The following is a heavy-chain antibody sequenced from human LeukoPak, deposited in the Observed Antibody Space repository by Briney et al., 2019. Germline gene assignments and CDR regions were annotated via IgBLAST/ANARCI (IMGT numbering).Heavy chain of an antibody. Sequence: PSETLSLTCTVSGGSISSSSYYWGWIRQPPGKGLEWIGSIYYSGSTYYNPSLKSRVTISVDTSKNQFSLKLSSVTAADTAVYYCARDRYYDFWSGSHYFDYWGQGTLVTVSS. V-gene: IGHV4-39*07. J-gene: IGHJ4*02. CDR3: ARDRYYDFWSGSHYFDY. CDR2: IYYSGST. D-gene: IGHD3-3*01. CDR1: GGSISSSSYY.